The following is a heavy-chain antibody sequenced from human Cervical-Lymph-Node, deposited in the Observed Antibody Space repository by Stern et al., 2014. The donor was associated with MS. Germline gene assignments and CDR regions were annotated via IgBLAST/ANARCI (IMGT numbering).Heavy chain of an antibody. D-gene: IGHD5-18*01. CDR2: IDWDDDK. CDR3: ARSTTAMVGPVESDGFDI. J-gene: IGHJ3*02. CDR1: GFSLSTSGMC. Sequence: QVTLKESGPALVKPTQTLTLTCTFSGFSLSTSGMCVSWIRQPPGKALEWLALIDWDDDKYYSPSLKTRLPISNDTSKDQVVLTMTNMDPGDTATYYCARSTTAMVGPVESDGFDIWGQGTMVTVSS. V-gene: IGHV2-70*01.